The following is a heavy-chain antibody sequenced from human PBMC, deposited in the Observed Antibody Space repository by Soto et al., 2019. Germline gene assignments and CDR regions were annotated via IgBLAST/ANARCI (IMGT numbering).Heavy chain of an antibody. CDR3: ARDTYDTTGYPLDY. D-gene: IGHD3-22*01. J-gene: IGHJ4*02. V-gene: IGHV1-46*01. CDR2: INPSGGST. Sequence: GASVKVSCKASGYTFTSYYMHWVRQAPGQGLEWMGIINPSGGSTSYAQKFQGIVTMTTDTSTSTAYMELRSLTSDDTAIYYCARDTYDTTGYPLDYWGQGTLVTVSS. CDR1: GYTFTSYY.